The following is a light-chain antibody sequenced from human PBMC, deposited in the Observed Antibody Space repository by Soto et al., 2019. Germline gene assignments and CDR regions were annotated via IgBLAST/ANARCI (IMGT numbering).Light chain of an antibody. CDR1: RDISNS. CDR2: GAS. J-gene: IGKJ2*01. V-gene: IGKV1-12*01. Sequence: DIQMTQSPSSVSASVGDRLTITCRASRDISNSLAWYQQTPGKAPKLLLRGASSLHRGVPSRFSGGGAGTEFTLTISSLQPEDFATYYCQQTSVFPRTFGQGTKVDVK. CDR3: QQTSVFPRT.